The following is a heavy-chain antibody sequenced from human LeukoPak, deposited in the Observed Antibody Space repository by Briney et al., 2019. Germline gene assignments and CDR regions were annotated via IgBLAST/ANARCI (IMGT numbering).Heavy chain of an antibody. D-gene: IGHD3-22*01. Sequence: GGSLRLSCAASGFTFSGYWMSWVRQAPGKGLEWVANIKQDGSEKYYVDSVKGRFTISRDNAKNSLYLQMNSLRAEDTAVYYCARIRITMIVVDYWGQGTLVTVSS. J-gene: IGHJ4*02. V-gene: IGHV3-7*01. CDR3: ARIRITMIVVDY. CDR1: GFTFSGYW. CDR2: IKQDGSEK.